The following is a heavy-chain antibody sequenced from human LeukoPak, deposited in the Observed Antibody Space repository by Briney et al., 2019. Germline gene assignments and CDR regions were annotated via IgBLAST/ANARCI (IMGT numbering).Heavy chain of an antibody. Sequence: GGSLRLSCAASGFTFSSYSMNWVRQAPGKGLEWVSYISSSSSTICYADSVKGRFTISRDNAKNSLYLQMNSLRAEDTAVYYCARDRMGERYFDWLSYDYWGQGTLVTVSS. D-gene: IGHD3-9*01. CDR3: ARDRMGERYFDWLSYDY. CDR2: ISSSSSTI. CDR1: GFTFSSYS. J-gene: IGHJ4*02. V-gene: IGHV3-48*01.